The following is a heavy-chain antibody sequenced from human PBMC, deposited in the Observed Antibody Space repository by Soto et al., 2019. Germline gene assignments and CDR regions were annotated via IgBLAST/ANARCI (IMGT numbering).Heavy chain of an antibody. V-gene: IGHV1-69*12. D-gene: IGHD2-8*01. CDR1: VGTFSSYA. CDR3: ARESQRSCTNGVCYSNWFDP. J-gene: IGHJ5*02. Sequence: QVQLVQSGAEVKKPGSSVKVSCKASVGTFSSYAISWVRQAPGQGLEWMGGIIPIFGTANYAQKFQGRVTITADESTSTAYMELSSLRSEDTAVYYCARESQRSCTNGVCYSNWFDPWGQGTLVTVSS. CDR2: IIPIFGTA.